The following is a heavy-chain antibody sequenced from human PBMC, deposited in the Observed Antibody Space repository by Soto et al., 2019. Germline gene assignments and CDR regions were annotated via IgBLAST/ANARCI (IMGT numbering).Heavy chain of an antibody. D-gene: IGHD3-16*01. CDR3: ARDDGGTQWYYGMDV. CDR2: IYYSGST. J-gene: IGHJ6*02. CDR1: GGSISSGGYY. V-gene: IGHV4-31*03. Sequence: QVQLQESGPGLVKPSQTLSLTCTVSGGSISSGGYYWSWIRQHPGKGLEWIGYIYYSGSTYYNPTLNGRVTKSVDTSKNQFSRKLSSVTAADTAVYYCARDDGGTQWYYGMDVWGQRTTVTVSS.